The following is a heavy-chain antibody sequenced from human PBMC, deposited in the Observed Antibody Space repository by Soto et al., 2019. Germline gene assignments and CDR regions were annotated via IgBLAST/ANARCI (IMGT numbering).Heavy chain of an antibody. D-gene: IGHD2-15*01. V-gene: IGHV4-31*03. CDR3: ARDGDIVPTTYHFDY. CDR2: INYSGST. J-gene: IGHJ4*02. Sequence: SQTLSLTCTVSGGSISSGGYYWSWIRQHPGKGLEWIGEINYSGSTNYYPSLKSRVTISVDKSKNQFSLKLSSVTAADTAVYYCARDGDIVPTTYHFDYWGQGTLVTVSS. CDR1: GGSISSGGYY.